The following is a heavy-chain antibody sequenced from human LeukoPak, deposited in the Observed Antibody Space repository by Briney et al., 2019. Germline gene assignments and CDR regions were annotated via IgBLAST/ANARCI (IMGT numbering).Heavy chain of an antibody. D-gene: IGHD1-26*01. J-gene: IGHJ4*02. CDR1: GYTFTSYY. CDR3: ALFSRLSGSYYPFDY. V-gene: IGHV1-46*03. Sequence: ASVKVSCKASGYTFTSYYMHWVRQAPGQGLEWMGIINPSGGSTSYAQKFQGRVTMNRDTSTSTVYMELSSLRSEDTAVYYCALFSRLSGSYYPFDYWGQGTLVTVSS. CDR2: INPSGGST.